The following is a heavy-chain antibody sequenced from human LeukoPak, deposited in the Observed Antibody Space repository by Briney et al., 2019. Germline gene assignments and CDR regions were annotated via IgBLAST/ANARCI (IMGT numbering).Heavy chain of an antibody. Sequence: PSETLSLTCAVYGGSFSGYYWSWIRQPPGKGLEWIGEINHSGSTNYNPSLKSRVTISVDTSKNQFSLKLSSVTAADTAVYYCASQGYSSSWFNWFDPWGQGTLVTVSS. CDR1: GGSFSGYY. J-gene: IGHJ5*02. CDR2: INHSGST. CDR3: ASQGYSSSWFNWFDP. V-gene: IGHV4-34*01. D-gene: IGHD6-13*01.